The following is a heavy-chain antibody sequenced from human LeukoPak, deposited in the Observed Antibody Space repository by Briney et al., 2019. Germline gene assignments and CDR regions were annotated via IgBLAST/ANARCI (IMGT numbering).Heavy chain of an antibody. D-gene: IGHD6-25*01. V-gene: IGHV3-48*03. J-gene: IGHJ4*02. Sequence: GGSLRLSCAASGFTFCSYEMNWVRQAPGKGLEWVSYINSRGTTMYYADSVKGRFTISRDNARNSLYLRMNSLRAEDTAVYFCAAGSPTLGFEYWGQGTLVTVSS. CDR2: INSRGTTM. CDR3: AAGSPTLGFEY. CDR1: GFTFCSYE.